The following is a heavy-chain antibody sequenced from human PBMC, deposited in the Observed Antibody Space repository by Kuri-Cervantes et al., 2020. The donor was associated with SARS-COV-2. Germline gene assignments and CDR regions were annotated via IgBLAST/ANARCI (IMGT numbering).Heavy chain of an antibody. V-gene: IGHV4-61*01. CDR2: IYYSGST. Sequence: SETLSLTCTVSGGSVSSRSYYWSWIRQPPGKGLEWIGYIYYSGSTNYNPSLKSRVTISVDTSKNQFSLKLSSVTAADTAVYYCARDHLYCSSTSCYSGWFDPWGQGTLVTVSS. J-gene: IGHJ5*02. D-gene: IGHD2-2*01. CDR3: ARDHLYCSSTSCYSGWFDP. CDR1: GGSVSSRSYY.